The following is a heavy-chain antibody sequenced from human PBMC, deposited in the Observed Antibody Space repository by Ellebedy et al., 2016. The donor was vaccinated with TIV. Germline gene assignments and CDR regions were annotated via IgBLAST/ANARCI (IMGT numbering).Heavy chain of an antibody. V-gene: IGHV5-51*01. CDR2: IYPGDSDT. CDR1: GYSFTSYW. Sequence: GGSLRLXCKGSGYSFTSYWIGWVRQMPGKGLEWMGIIYPGDSDTRYSLSFQGQVTISADKSISTAYLQWSSLKASDTAMYYCARGTYCGGDCYSLFDYWGQGTLVTVSS. J-gene: IGHJ4*02. CDR3: ARGTYCGGDCYSLFDY. D-gene: IGHD2-21*02.